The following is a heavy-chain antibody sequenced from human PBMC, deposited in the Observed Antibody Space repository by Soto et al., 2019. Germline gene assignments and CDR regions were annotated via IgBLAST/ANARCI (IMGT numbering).Heavy chain of an antibody. CDR2: ISANSGNT. CDR1: GYSFTSYG. Sequence: QVQLVQSGPEVKKPGASVKVSCKASGYSFTSYGVTWVRQAPGQGLEWMGWISANSGNTDYAQKFRGRVTMTTETSTSTAYRELRSLRSDDTAVYYCVSDPQRNDYWGQGTLVTVSS. CDR3: VSDPQRNDY. J-gene: IGHJ4*02. V-gene: IGHV1-18*04. D-gene: IGHD6-25*01.